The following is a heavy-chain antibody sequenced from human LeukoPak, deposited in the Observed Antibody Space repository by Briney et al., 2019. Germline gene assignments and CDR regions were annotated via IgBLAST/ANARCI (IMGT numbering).Heavy chain of an antibody. CDR3: ARVVVVVAARGGWFDP. CDR1: GYTFTSYG. CDR2: ISAYNGNT. D-gene: IGHD2-15*01. J-gene: IGHJ5*02. V-gene: IGHV1-18*01. Sequence: ASVKVSCKASGYTFTSYGISWVRQAPGQGLEWMGWISAYNGNTNYAQKLQGRVTMTTDTSTSTAYMELRSLRSDDTAAYYCARVVVVVAARGGWFDPWGQGTLVTVSS.